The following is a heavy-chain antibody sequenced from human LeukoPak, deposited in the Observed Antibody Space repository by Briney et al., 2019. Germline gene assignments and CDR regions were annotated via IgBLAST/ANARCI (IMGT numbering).Heavy chain of an antibody. CDR3: ARGLYGSGSHELNAIKYYYYMDV. CDR2: IYYSGST. V-gene: IGHV4-59*08. D-gene: IGHD3-10*01. CDR1: GGSISSYY. J-gene: IGHJ6*03. Sequence: SETLSLTCTVSGGSISSYYWSWIRQPPGKGLEWIGYIYYSGSTNYNPSLKSRVTISVDTSKNQFSLKLSSVTAADTAVYYCARGLYGSGSHELNAIKYYYYMDVWGKGTTVTISS.